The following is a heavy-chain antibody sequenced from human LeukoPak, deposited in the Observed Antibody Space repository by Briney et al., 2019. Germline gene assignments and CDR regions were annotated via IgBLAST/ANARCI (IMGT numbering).Heavy chain of an antibody. J-gene: IGHJ6*03. CDR2: IYISGST. CDR3: ARDYGSGSYFRDYYYMDV. CDR1: GGSISSYY. D-gene: IGHD3-10*01. Sequence: SETLSLTCTVSGGSISSYYWSWIRQPAGKGLEWIGRIYISGSTNYNPSFKSRVTMSVDTSKNQFSLKLSSVTAADTAVYYCARDYGSGSYFRDYYYMDVWGKGTTVTVSS. V-gene: IGHV4-4*07.